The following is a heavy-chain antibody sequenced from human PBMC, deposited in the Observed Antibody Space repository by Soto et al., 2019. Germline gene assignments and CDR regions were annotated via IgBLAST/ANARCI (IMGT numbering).Heavy chain of an antibody. V-gene: IGHV1-69*13. CDR1: GGTFSSYA. CDR2: IIPIFGTA. D-gene: IGHD2-15*01. J-gene: IGHJ6*02. CDR3: ARGSGGSSYHYYRLDD. Sequence: SVKVSCKASGGTFSSYAINWVRQAPGQGLEWMGGIIPIFGTANYAQKFQGRVTITADESTSTAYMELSSLRSEDTAVYYCARGSGGSSYHYYRLDDWGQGTTVTVSS.